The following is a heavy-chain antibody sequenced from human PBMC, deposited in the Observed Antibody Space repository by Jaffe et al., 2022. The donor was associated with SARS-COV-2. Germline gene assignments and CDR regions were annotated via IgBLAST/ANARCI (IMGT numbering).Heavy chain of an antibody. Sequence: QVQLVESGGGVVQPGRSLRLSCAASGFTFSSYAMHWVRQAPGKGLEWVAVISYDGSNKYYADSVKGRFTISRDNSKNTLYLQMNSLRAEDTAVYYCARDGGHSSGGQAPFFDYWGQGTLVTVSS. V-gene: IGHV3-30-3*01. CDR2: ISYDGSNK. D-gene: IGHD6-19*01. CDR3: ARDGGHSSGGQAPFFDY. CDR1: GFTFSSYA. J-gene: IGHJ4*02.